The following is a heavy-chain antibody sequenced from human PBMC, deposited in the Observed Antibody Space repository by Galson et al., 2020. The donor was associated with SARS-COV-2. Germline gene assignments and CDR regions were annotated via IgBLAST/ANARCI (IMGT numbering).Heavy chain of an antibody. CDR2: IYTSGST. CDR3: ARDLGTSYDILTGPSAFDI. J-gene: IGHJ3*02. CDR1: GGSISSGSYY. D-gene: IGHD3-9*01. Sequence: SETLSLTCTVSGGSISSGSYYWSWIRQPAGKGLEWIGRIYTSGSTNYNPSLKSRVTISVDTSKNQFSLKLSSVTAADTAVYYCARDLGTSYDILTGPSAFDIWGQGTMVTISS. V-gene: IGHV4-61*02.